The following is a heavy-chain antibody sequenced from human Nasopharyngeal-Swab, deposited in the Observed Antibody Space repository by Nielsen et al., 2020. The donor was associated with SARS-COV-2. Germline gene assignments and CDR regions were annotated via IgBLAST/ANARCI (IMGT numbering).Heavy chain of an antibody. CDR2: INPDTGAT. Sequence: ASVKVSCKASGYSFTGYYLHWVRQAPGQGLEWMGWINPDTGATNYAEKFQGRVTMTSDMALSTAYMEMSRLRSDDTAVYYCVRVWRDYYGLDVWGQGTTVTVSS. CDR3: VRVWRDYYGLDV. V-gene: IGHV1-2*02. J-gene: IGHJ6*02. D-gene: IGHD2-21*01. CDR1: GYSFTGYY.